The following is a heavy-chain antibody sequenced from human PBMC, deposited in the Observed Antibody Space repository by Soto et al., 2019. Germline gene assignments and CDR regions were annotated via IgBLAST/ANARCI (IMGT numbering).Heavy chain of an antibody. V-gene: IGHV4-59*08. CDR2: IYYSGST. D-gene: IGHD3-9*01. CDR3: ARLTYYDILTGPNWFDP. J-gene: IGHJ5*02. Sequence: SETLSLTCTVSGGSISSYYWSWIRQPPGKGLEWIGYIYYSGSTNYNPSLKSRVTISVDTSKNQFSLKLSSVTAADTAVYYCARLTYYDILTGPNWFDPWGQGTLVTVSS. CDR1: GGSISSYY.